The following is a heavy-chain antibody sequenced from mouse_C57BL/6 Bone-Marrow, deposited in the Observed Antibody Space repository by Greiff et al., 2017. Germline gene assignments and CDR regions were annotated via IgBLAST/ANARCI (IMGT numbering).Heavy chain of an antibody. CDR2: IYPGSGST. Sequence: VQLQQPGAELVKPGASVKMSCKASGYTFTSYWITWVKQRPGQGLEWIGDIYPGSGSTNYNEKFKSKATLTVDTSSSTAYMQRSSLTSEDSAVYYCARVGSSYQYYFDYWGQGTTLTVSS. D-gene: IGHD1-1*01. J-gene: IGHJ2*01. V-gene: IGHV1-55*01. CDR3: ARVGSSYQYYFDY. CDR1: GYTFTSYW.